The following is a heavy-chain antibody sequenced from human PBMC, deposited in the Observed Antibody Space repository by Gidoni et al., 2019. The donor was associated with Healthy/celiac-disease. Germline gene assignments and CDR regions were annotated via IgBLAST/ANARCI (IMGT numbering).Heavy chain of an antibody. Sequence: QVQLQQGGAGLLKPSETLSLTCAVYGGSFSGYYWSWIRQPPGKGLEWIGEINHSGSTNYNPSLKSRVTISVDTSKNQFSLKLSSVTAADTAVYYCARGLVVVVAATGYYFDYWGQGTLVTVSS. J-gene: IGHJ4*02. CDR3: ARGLVVVVAATGYYFDY. D-gene: IGHD2-15*01. CDR1: GGSFSGYY. CDR2: INHSGST. V-gene: IGHV4-34*01.